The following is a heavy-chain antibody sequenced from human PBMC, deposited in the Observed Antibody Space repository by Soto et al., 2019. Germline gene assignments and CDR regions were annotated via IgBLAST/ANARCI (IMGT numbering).Heavy chain of an antibody. CDR1: GGFLSESY. Sequence: SEPLSLTCAFYGGFLSESYWTWIRQPPGKGLEWIGEINHVGGTNYNPSLKSRVTMSVDTAQNQFSLRLISVTAADTAMYFCVRIRYQLPSSVLWLDPWGQGTPVTSPQ. D-gene: IGHD3-16*01. J-gene: IGHJ5*02. CDR3: VRIRYQLPSSVLWLDP. V-gene: IGHV4-34*01. CDR2: INHVGGT.